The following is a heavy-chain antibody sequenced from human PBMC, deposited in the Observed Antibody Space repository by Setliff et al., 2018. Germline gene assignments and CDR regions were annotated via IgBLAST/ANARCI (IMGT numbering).Heavy chain of an antibody. V-gene: IGHV1-2*06. J-gene: IGHJ1*01. Sequence: ASVKVSCKASGYTFIGYYMYWVRQAPGQGLEWMGRINPNSGGTEYAQKFQGRVTITRNTSISTVYMELSSLRSDDTAVYYCARAGQLDYFQHWGQGTLVTVSS. CDR3: ARAGQLDYFQH. CDR1: GYTFIGYY. D-gene: IGHD6-13*01. CDR2: INPNSGGT.